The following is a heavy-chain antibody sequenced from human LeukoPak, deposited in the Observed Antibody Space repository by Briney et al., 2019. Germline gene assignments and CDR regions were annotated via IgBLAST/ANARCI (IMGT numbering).Heavy chain of an antibody. J-gene: IGHJ4*02. D-gene: IGHD6-13*01. V-gene: IGHV3-7*01. CDR3: ARQQQLTLPPYFDY. Sequence: PGGSLRLSCAASGFTFSSCWMSWVRQAPGKGLEWVANIKQDGSEKYYVDSVKGRFSISRDNAKNSLYLQISSLRAEDTAVYYCARQQQLTLPPYFDYWGQGTLVTVSS. CDR2: IKQDGSEK. CDR1: GFTFSSCW.